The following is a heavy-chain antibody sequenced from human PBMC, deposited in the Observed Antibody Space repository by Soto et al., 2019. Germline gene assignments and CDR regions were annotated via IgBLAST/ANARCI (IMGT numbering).Heavy chain of an antibody. J-gene: IGHJ4*02. D-gene: IGHD4-17*01. CDR3: ARGTYGDYVPPTFDY. Sequence: QVQLVQSGAEVKKPGSSVKVSCKASGGTFSSYAISWVRQAPGQGLEWMGGIIPIFGTANYAQKFQGRVTIXXDXSXXTAYMELSSLRSEDTAVYYCARGTYGDYVPPTFDYWGQGTLVTVSS. V-gene: IGHV1-69*12. CDR1: GGTFSSYA. CDR2: IIPIFGTA.